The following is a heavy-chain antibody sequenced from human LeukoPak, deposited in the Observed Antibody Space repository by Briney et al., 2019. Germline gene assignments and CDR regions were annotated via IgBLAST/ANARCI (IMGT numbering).Heavy chain of an antibody. J-gene: IGHJ4*02. CDR2: IHHSGST. D-gene: IGHD6-19*01. Sequence: SETLSLTCAVYGGSFSDYYWSWIRQAPGKELEWIGEIHHSGSTIYNPSLKSRVTISVDTSKNQFSLKLDSVTAADTAVYYCAKGTSSCWYYFDYWGQGTLVTVSS. CDR1: GGSFSDYY. CDR3: AKGTSSCWYYFDY. V-gene: IGHV4-34*01.